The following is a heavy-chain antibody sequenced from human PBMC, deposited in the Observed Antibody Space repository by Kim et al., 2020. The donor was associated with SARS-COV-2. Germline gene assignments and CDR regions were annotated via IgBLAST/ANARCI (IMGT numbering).Heavy chain of an antibody. J-gene: IGHJ4*02. V-gene: IGHV3-15*01. CDR1: GFTFSNAW. Sequence: GGSLRLSCAASGFTFSNAWMSWVRQAPGKGLEWVGRIKSKTDGGTTDYAAPMKGRFTISRDDSKNTLYLQMNSLKTEDTAVYYCTTDGYDYVWGSYRYWGPTPDYWGQGTLVTVSS. CDR2: IKSKTDGGTT. CDR3: TTDGYDYVWGSYRYWGPTPDY. D-gene: IGHD3-16*02.